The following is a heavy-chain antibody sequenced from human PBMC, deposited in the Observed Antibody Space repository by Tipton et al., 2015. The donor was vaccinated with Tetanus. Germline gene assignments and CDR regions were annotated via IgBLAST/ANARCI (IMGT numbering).Heavy chain of an antibody. CDR1: GGSITSGAYL. D-gene: IGHD6-13*01. CDR3: AREPAATGTSLFDY. V-gene: IGHV4-30-2*01. CDR2: IYHSGSP. Sequence: TLSLTCAVSGGSITSGAYLWGWIRQPPGKGLEWIGYIYHSGSPYYNPSLKSRVTLSVDTSMNQFSLQLSSATAADTAMYYCAREPAATGTSLFDYWGQGALVTVSS. J-gene: IGHJ4*02.